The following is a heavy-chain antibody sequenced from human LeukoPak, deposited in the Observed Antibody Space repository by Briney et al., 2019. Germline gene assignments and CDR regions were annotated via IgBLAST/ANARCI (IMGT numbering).Heavy chain of an antibody. J-gene: IGHJ4*02. D-gene: IGHD4-17*01. V-gene: IGHV4-59*01. CDR2: IYYSGST. Sequence: SETLSLTCTVSGGSIGSYYWSWIRQPPGKGLEWIGYIYYSGSTNYNPSLKSRVTISVDTSKNQFSLKLSSVTAADTAVYYCASGYYGTRTLAFDYWVQGTLVTVSS. CDR3: ASGYYGTRTLAFDY. CDR1: GGSIGSYY.